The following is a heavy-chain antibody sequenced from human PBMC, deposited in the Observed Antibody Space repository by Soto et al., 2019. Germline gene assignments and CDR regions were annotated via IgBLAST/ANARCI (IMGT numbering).Heavy chain of an antibody. J-gene: IGHJ6*02. D-gene: IGHD2-15*01. Sequence: LRLSCAASGFTFSNAWMSWVRQAPGKGLEWVGRIKSKTDGGTTDYAAPVKGRFTISRDDSKNTLYLQMNSLKTEDTAVYYCTTDATVAARYYGMDVWGQGTTVTVSS. CDR2: IKSKTDGGTT. CDR1: GFTFSNAW. CDR3: TTDATVAARYYGMDV. V-gene: IGHV3-15*01.